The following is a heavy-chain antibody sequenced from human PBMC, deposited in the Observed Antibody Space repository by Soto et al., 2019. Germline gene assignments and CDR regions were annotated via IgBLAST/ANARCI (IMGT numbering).Heavy chain of an antibody. V-gene: IGHV3-15*07. Sequence: PGCLLRIYLSASGFTFRTCCMKFDRKPQRKGLEWVGRIKSKTHGGTTDFAAPVKGRFAISRDDSKNMVYLQMNSLKTEDTCIYYCNTDSHRTMIVVRLDYRGHGTLVTGSS. CDR1: GFTFRTCC. CDR2: IKSKTHGGTT. CDR3: NTDSHRTMIVVRLDY. J-gene: IGHJ4*01. D-gene: IGHD3-22*01.